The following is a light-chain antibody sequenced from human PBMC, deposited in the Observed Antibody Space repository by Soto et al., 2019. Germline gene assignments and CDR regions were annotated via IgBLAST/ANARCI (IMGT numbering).Light chain of an antibody. CDR3: QQTLSVPRT. Sequence: DIQMTQSPRFLSASVGDRVTITCRASQNIRTYLTWYQQKRGKGPTVLIYAASTLQRGVPSRFSGSTTGTDFTLTITGLQPEDSATYYDQQTLSVPRTFGLGTKVEIK. J-gene: IGKJ1*01. CDR1: QNIRTY. CDR2: AAS. V-gene: IGKV1-39*01.